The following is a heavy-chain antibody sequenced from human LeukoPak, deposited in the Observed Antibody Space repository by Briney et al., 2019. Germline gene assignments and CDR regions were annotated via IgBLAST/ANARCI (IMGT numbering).Heavy chain of an antibody. J-gene: IGHJ3*01. Sequence: ASVKVSCKASGYTFTSYDINWVRQATGQGLEWMGWMNPNSGNTGYAQKFQGRVTMTRNTSISTAYMELSSLRSEDTAVYYCARGPSPLYYDPTWGQGTMVTVSS. V-gene: IGHV1-8*01. CDR2: MNPNSGNT. CDR1: GYTFTSYD. D-gene: IGHD3-22*01. CDR3: ARGPSPLYYDPT.